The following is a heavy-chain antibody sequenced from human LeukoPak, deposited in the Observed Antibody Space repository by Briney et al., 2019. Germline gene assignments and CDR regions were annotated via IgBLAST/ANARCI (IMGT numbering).Heavy chain of an antibody. CDR2: INHSGST. V-gene: IGHV4-34*01. Sequence: SETLSLTCAVYGVSFSGYYWSWIRQPPGKGLEWIGEINHSGSTNYNPSLKSRVTISVDTSKNQFSLKLSSVTAADTAVYYCASSACSSTSCPNHDYWGQGTLVTVSS. D-gene: IGHD2-2*01. CDR3: ASSACSSTSCPNHDY. J-gene: IGHJ4*02. CDR1: GVSFSGYY.